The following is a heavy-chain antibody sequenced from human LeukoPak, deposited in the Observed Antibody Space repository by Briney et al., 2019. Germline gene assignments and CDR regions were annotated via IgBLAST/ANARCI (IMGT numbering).Heavy chain of an antibody. D-gene: IGHD2-15*01. V-gene: IGHV4-59*01. Sequence: SETLSLTCTVSGGSISSYYWSWIRQPPGKGLEWIGYIYYSGSTNYNPSLKSRVTISVDTSKNQFSLKLSSVTAADTAVYYCARTVVRTFDYWGQGTLVTVSS. CDR1: GGSISSYY. J-gene: IGHJ4*02. CDR2: IYYSGST. CDR3: ARTVVRTFDY.